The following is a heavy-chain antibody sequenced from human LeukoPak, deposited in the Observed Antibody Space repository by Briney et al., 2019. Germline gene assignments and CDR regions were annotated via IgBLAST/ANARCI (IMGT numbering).Heavy chain of an antibody. CDR3: ARLGGYGSGSMGYYYYGMDV. CDR2: IYPGDSDT. D-gene: IGHD3-10*01. V-gene: IGHV5-51*01. Sequence: GESLKISCKGSGYSFTSYWIGWVRQMPGKGLEWMGIIYPGDSDTSYSPSFQGQVTISADKSISTAYLQWSSLKASDTAMYYCARLGGYGSGSMGYYYYGMDVWGKGTTVTVSS. CDR1: GYSFTSYW. J-gene: IGHJ6*04.